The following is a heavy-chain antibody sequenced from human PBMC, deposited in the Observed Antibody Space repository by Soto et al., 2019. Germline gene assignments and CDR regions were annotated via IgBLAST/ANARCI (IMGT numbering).Heavy chain of an antibody. CDR2: IRSKTNNYAT. CDR1: GFTFSVSA. D-gene: IGHD2-2*01. CDR3: ARTASAAPYYFDY. J-gene: IGHJ4*02. V-gene: IGHV3-73*01. Sequence: GGSLRLSCAASGFTFSVSAMHWVRQASGKGLEWVGRIRSKTNNYATAYAASVKGRFTISRDDSKNTVYLQMNSLKTEDTAVYYCARTASAAPYYFDYWGQGTLVTVSS.